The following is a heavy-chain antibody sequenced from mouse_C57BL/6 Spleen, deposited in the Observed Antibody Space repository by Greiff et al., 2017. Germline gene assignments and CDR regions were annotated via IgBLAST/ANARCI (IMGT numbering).Heavy chain of an antibody. CDR3: ASLYYGNPHYFDY. Sequence: QVQLKQPWTELVKPGASVKLSCKASGYTFTSYWMHWVKQRPGQGLEWIGNINPSNGGTNYNEKFKSKATLTVDKSSSTAYMQLRSLTSEDSAVYYCASLYYGNPHYFDYWGQGTTLTVSS. CDR1: GYTFTSYW. CDR2: INPSNGGT. V-gene: IGHV1-53*01. D-gene: IGHD2-1*01. J-gene: IGHJ2*01.